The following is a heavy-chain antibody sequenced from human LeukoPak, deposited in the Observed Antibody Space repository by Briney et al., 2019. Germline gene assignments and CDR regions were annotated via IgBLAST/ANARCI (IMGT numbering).Heavy chain of an antibody. CDR2: IYPGDSDT. V-gene: IGHV5-51*01. D-gene: IGHD4-17*01. Sequence: GESLKISCKGSGYSFTSYWIGWVRQMPGKGLEWMGIIYPGDSDTRYSPSFQGQVTISADKSISTAYLQWSSLKASDTAMYYCARSLKMTTVTSYYYYGMDVXXXGXTXTVSS. CDR1: GYSFTSYW. CDR3: ARSLKMTTVTSYYYYGMDV. J-gene: IGHJ6*01.